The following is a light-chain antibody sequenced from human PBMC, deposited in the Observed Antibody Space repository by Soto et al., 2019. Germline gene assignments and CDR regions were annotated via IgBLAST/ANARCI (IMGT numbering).Light chain of an antibody. Sequence: LTQPASVSGSPGQSITIACTGTSSDVGGYNYVSWYQQYPGKAPRLVISDVSNRPSGVSNRFSGSKSGNSASLTISGLQAEDEADYYCRSYTRSSTYVFGTGTKVTVL. J-gene: IGLJ1*01. CDR3: RSYTRSSTYV. CDR2: DVS. CDR1: SSDVGGYNY. V-gene: IGLV2-14*01.